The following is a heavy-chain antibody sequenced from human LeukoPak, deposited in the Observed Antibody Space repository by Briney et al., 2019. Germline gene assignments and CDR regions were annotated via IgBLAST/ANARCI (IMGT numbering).Heavy chain of an antibody. V-gene: IGHV2-26*01. Sequence: SGPVLVNPTETLTLACTVSGFSLSNIRMGMSWIRQPPGKALEWLAHIYSDDGNSYSTSLKSRLTISKDTSKSQVVLTMTNMDPVDTATYYCARIVRDGYNTNWYFDLWGRGTLVNVSS. D-gene: IGHD5-24*01. CDR1: GFSLSNIRMG. J-gene: IGHJ2*01. CDR3: ARIVRDGYNTNWYFDL. CDR2: IYSDDGN.